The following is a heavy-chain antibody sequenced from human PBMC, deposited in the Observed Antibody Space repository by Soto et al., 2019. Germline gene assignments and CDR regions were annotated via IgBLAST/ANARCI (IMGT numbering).Heavy chain of an antibody. CDR2: ISWNSGSI. D-gene: IGHD2-2*01. V-gene: IGHV3-9*01. Sequence: GGSLRLSCAASGFTFDDYAMHWVRQAPGKGLEWVSGISWNSGSIGYADSVKGRFTISRDNSKNTLYLQMNSLRAEDTAVYYYAKGAFGSPVVPAANLDYWGQGTLVTVSS. CDR1: GFTFDDYA. CDR3: AKGAFGSPVVPAANLDY. J-gene: IGHJ4*02.